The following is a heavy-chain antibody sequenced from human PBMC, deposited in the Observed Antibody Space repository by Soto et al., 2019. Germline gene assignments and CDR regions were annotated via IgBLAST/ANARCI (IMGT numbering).Heavy chain of an antibody. Sequence: SGPTLVNPTQTLTLTCTFSGFSLSTSGVGVGWIRQPPGKALEWLALIYWDDDKRYSPSLKSRLTIPKDTSKNQVVLTMTNMDPVDTATYYCAHRRDTAAGTYFDYWGQGTLVTVSS. CDR1: GFSLSTSGVG. V-gene: IGHV2-5*02. J-gene: IGHJ4*02. D-gene: IGHD6-13*01. CDR3: AHRRDTAAGTYFDY. CDR2: IYWDDDK.